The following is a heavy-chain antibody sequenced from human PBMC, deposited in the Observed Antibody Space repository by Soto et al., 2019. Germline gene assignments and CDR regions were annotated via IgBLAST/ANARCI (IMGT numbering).Heavy chain of an antibody. J-gene: IGHJ4*02. D-gene: IGHD6-25*01. CDR2: IIPIFGTA. Sequence: ASVKVSCKASGGTFSSYAISWVRQAPGQGLEWMGGIIPIFGTANYAQKFQGRVTITADESTSTAYMELSSLRSEDTAVYYCAREAIAAHCWDYWGQGTLVTVSS. CDR3: AREAIAAHCWDY. V-gene: IGHV1-69*13. CDR1: GGTFSSYA.